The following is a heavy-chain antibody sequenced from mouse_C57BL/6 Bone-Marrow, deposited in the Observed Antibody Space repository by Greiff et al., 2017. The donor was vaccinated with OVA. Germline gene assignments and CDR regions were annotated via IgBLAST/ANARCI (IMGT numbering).Heavy chain of an antibody. J-gene: IGHJ3*01. Sequence: EVKLVESGPGLVKPSQSLSLTCSVTGYSITSGYYWNWIRQFPGNKLEWMGYISYDGSNNYNPSLKNRISITRDTSKNQFFLKLNSVTTEDTATYYCARESSGYEFAYWGQGTLVTVSA. V-gene: IGHV3-6*01. D-gene: IGHD3-2*02. CDR2: ISYDGSN. CDR1: GYSITSGYY. CDR3: ARESSGYEFAY.